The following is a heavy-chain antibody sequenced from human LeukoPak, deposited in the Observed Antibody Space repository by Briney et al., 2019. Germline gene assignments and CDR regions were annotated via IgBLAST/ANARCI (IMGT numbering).Heavy chain of an antibody. V-gene: IGHV3-48*04. CDR1: GFTFSSYG. D-gene: IGHD3-10*02. CDR3: TRDAIVRGVFLDY. J-gene: IGHJ4*02. Sequence: PGGSLRLSCAASGFTFSSYGMNWVRQAPGKGLEWLSYIGTSGGGIQYADSVKGRFTISRDNAKNSLYLQMNSLRAEDTAVYYCTRDAIVRGVFLDYWGQGTLVTVSS. CDR2: IGTSGGGI.